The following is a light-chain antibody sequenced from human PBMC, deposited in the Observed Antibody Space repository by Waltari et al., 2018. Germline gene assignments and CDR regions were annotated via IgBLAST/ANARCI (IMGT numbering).Light chain of an antibody. Sequence: QSALTQPPSASGSPGQSVTISCTGTSGDIGAYNSVSWYQQHPGRAPNLMIYEVTNRPSGVPDRFSGSRSGNTASLTVSGLQTEDEADYFCSSYADSNVLFGGGTKLTVL. CDR3: SSYADSNVL. V-gene: IGLV2-8*01. CDR2: EVT. J-gene: IGLJ2*01. CDR1: SGDIGAYNS.